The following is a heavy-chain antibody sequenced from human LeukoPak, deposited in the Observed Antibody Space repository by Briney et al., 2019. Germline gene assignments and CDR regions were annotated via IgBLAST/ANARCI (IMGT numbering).Heavy chain of an antibody. D-gene: IGHD2-15*01. CDR1: GGTFSSYA. CDR3: ALARDSSGGSCYSYYMDV. J-gene: IGHJ6*03. Sequence: ASVKVSCKASGGTFSSYAISWVRQAPGQGLEWMGGIIPIFGTANYAQKFQGRVTITTDESTSTAYMELSSLRSEDTAVYYCALARDSSGGSCYSYYMDVWGKGTTVTVSS. CDR2: IIPIFGTA. V-gene: IGHV1-69*05.